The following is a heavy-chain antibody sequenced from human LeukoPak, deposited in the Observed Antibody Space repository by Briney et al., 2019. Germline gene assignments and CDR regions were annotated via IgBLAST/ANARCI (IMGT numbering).Heavy chain of an antibody. V-gene: IGHV4-59*01. J-gene: IGHJ6*03. D-gene: IGHD3-16*01. Sequence: SETLSLTCTVSGGSLSSYYWSWIRQPPGKGLEWIGYIYYSGSTNYNPSLKSRVTISVDTSKNQFSLKLSSVTAADTAVYYCARVNYVRLTYYYYYMDVWGKGTTVTVSS. CDR2: IYYSGST. CDR1: GGSLSSYY. CDR3: ARVNYVRLTYYYYYMDV.